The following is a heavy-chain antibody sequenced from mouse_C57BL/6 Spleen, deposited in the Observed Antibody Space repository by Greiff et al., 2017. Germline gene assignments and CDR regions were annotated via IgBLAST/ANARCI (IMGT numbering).Heavy chain of an antibody. Sequence: EVKVEESGGGLVQPGGSMKLSCVASGFTFSNYWMNWVRQSPEKGLEWVAQIRLKSDNYATHYAESVKGRFTISRDDSKSSVYLQMNNLRAEDTGIYYCTEAGTLDYWGQGTTLTVSS. V-gene: IGHV6-3*01. CDR3: TEAGTLDY. J-gene: IGHJ2*01. CDR2: IRLKSDNYAT. D-gene: IGHD4-1*01. CDR1: GFTFSNYW.